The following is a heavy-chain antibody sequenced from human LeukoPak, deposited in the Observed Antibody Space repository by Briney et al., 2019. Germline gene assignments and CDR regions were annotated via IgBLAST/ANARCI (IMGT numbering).Heavy chain of an antibody. CDR1: GFTLSNYA. V-gene: IGHV3-23*01. CDR2: ISDNGGST. Sequence: GGSLRLSCAASGFTLSNYAMSWVRQAPGQGLEWVSTISDNGGSTHYADSVKGRFTLSRDNSKSTLSLQMNSLRDDDTALYYCATQNFDYWGPGTLVTVSS. J-gene: IGHJ4*02. CDR3: ATQNFDY.